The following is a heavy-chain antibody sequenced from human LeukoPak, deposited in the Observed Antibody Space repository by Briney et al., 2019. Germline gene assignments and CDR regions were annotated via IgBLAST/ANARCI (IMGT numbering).Heavy chain of an antibody. CDR3: TRGPPNWGYDF. Sequence: GASVKVSCKASGGTFSSYAISWVRQAPGQGLEWMGGIIPISGTANYAQKFQGRVTMTRDTSINTACMELSGLISEDTAVYYCTRGPPNWGYDFWGQGTLVTVSS. V-gene: IGHV1-69*05. CDR1: GGTFSSYA. CDR2: IIPISGTA. D-gene: IGHD7-27*01. J-gene: IGHJ4*02.